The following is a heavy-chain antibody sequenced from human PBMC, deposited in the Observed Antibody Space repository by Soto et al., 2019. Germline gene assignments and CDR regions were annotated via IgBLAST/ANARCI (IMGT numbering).Heavy chain of an antibody. Sequence: SETLSLTCAVSHFSISTGFYWGWIRQAPGQGLEWIGSIYHSGSTYYAQSLESRVTISVDTSRNEFSLQLSSVAVSDTAVYYCARDRAYYYEGSSYYPFKYWGQGILVTVSS. CDR2: IYHSGST. CDR1: HFSISTGFY. V-gene: IGHV4-38-2*02. CDR3: ARDRAYYYEGSSYYPFKY. D-gene: IGHD3-22*01. J-gene: IGHJ4*02.